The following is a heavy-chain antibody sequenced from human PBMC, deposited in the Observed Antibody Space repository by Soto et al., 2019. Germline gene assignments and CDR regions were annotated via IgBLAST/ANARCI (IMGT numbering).Heavy chain of an antibody. CDR1: GYSFSDYW. CDR3: VRRRNDYTHFYFDY. J-gene: IGHJ4*02. D-gene: IGHD1-1*01. Sequence: EVQLVQSGAEVKKPGESLRISCQGYGYSFSDYWIAWVRQMPGKGQEWVGSIYPGDSDARYRPSFQGQVTISADKPIITAYLQWSSLKASDTATYYCVRRRNDYTHFYFDYWGQGTLVIVSS. CDR2: IYPGDSDA. V-gene: IGHV5-51*04.